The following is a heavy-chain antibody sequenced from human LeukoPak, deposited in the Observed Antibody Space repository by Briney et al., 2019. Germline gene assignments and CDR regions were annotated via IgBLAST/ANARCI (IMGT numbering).Heavy chain of an antibody. CDR1: GYSLTSFW. J-gene: IGHJ4*02. CDR3: AAYGELAGLFAY. CDR2: IYPGDSDT. D-gene: IGHD3-10*01. V-gene: IGHV5-51*01. Sequence: GESLKISCKASGYSLTSFWIGWVRQMPGKGLEWMGIIYPGDSDTRYSPSFQGQVTISADKSISTAFLHWNSLKASDTAIYYCAAYGELAGLFAYWGQGTLVTVSS.